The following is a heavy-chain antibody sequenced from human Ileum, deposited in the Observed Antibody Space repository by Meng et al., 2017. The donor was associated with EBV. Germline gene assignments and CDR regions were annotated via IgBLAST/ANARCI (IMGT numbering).Heavy chain of an antibody. CDR3: ARLYCSGGSCYTIEY. CDR1: GYTFTSYA. D-gene: IGHD2-15*01. CDR2: INTNTGNP. J-gene: IGHJ4*02. Sequence: QVQLVQSGSELKKPXXXXKXSXKASGYTFTSYAMNWVRQAPGQGLEWMGWINTNTGNPTYAQGFTGRFVFSLDTSVSTAYLQISSLKAADTAVYYCARLYCSGGSCYTIEYWGQGTLVTVSS. V-gene: IGHV7-4-1*02.